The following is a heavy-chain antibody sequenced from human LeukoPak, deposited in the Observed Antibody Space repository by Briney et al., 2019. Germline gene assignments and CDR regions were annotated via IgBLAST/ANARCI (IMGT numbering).Heavy chain of an antibody. CDR1: GGSISSYY. CDR2: IYYSGST. CDR3: ARSELGWFDP. V-gene: IGHV4-59*08. J-gene: IGHJ5*02. D-gene: IGHD2/OR15-2a*01. Sequence: SETLSLTCTVSGGSISSYYWSWIRQPPGKGPEWIGYIYYSGSTNYNPSLKSRVTISVDTSKNQFSLKLSSVTAADTAVYYCARSELGWFDPWGQGTLVTVSS.